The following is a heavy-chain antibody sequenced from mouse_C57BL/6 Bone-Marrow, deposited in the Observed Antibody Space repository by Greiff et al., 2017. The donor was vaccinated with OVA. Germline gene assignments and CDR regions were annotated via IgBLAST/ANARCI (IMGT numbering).Heavy chain of an antibody. Sequence: QVQLQQSGPELVKPGASVKISCKASGYAFSSSWMNWVKQRPGKGLEWIGRIYPGDGDTNYNGKFKGKATLTADKSSSTAYMQLSSLTAEDSAVYVCASIYWAWFAYWGQGTLVTVSA. D-gene: IGHD2-1*01. CDR3: ASIYWAWFAY. CDR2: IYPGDGDT. V-gene: IGHV1-82*01. CDR1: GYAFSSSW. J-gene: IGHJ3*01.